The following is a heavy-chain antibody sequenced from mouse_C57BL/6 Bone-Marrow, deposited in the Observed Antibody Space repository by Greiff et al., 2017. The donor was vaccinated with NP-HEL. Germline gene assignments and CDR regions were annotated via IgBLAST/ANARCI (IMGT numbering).Heavy chain of an antibody. CDR1: GFTFSSYA. Sequence: EVQLQESGEGLVKPGGSLKLSCAASGFTFSSYAMSWVRQTPEKRLEWVAYISSGGDYIYYADTVKGRFTISRDNARNTLYLQMSSLKSEDTAMYYCTRDQWLRGAMDYWGQGTSVTVSS. CDR2: ISSGGDYI. V-gene: IGHV5-9-1*02. CDR3: TRDQWLRGAMDY. J-gene: IGHJ4*01. D-gene: IGHD2-2*01.